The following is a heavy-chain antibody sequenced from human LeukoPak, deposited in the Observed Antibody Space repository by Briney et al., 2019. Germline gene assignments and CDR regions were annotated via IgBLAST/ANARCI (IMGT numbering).Heavy chain of an antibody. V-gene: IGHV4-59*01. D-gene: IGHD1-26*01. CDR3: ARSSSGTYYTD. Sequence: KPSETLSLTCTVSGGSTGTYFWGWIRQSPGKGLEWIGYIAYTGFTNYNPSLKSRVTISADTSKNQFSVKLTSVTAADTAVYYCARSSSGTYYTDWGQGTLVTVSS. CDR2: IAYTGFT. J-gene: IGHJ4*02. CDR1: GGSTGTYF.